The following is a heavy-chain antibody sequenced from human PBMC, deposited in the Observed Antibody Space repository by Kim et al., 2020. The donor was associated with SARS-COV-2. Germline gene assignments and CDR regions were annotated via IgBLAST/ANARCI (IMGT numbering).Heavy chain of an antibody. Sequence: VKGRFTISRDNSKNTLYLPMNSLRAEDTAVYYCAKSTVHGSGSYYGPFDYWGQGTLVTVSS. D-gene: IGHD3-10*01. V-gene: IGHV3-23*01. J-gene: IGHJ4*02. CDR3: AKSTVHGSGSYYGPFDY.